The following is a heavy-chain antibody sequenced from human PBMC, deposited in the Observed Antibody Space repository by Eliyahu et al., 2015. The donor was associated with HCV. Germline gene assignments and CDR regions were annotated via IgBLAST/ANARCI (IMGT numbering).Heavy chain of an antibody. Sequence: QVQLQESGPGLVKPSETLSLNCTVSGDSISGFYWSWIRQVAGKGMEWIGRIHISGITKYNPSLKSRVTMSVDTSKKQFSLKLRSVTAADTAVYYCARDGDSSGWYHPYFDYWGQGTLVTVSS. CDR1: GDSISGFY. V-gene: IGHV4-4*07. CDR2: IHISGIT. D-gene: IGHD6-19*01. CDR3: ARDGDSSGWYHPYFDY. J-gene: IGHJ4*02.